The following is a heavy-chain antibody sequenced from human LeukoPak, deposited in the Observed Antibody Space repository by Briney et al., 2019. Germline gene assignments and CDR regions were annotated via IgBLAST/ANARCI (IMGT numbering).Heavy chain of an antibody. D-gene: IGHD4-17*01. CDR2: IYYSGST. CDR3: EREIGPYGDYAAGY. V-gene: IGHV4-39*07. Sequence: PSETLSLTCTVSGGSISSSSYYWGWIRQPPGKGLEWIGSIYYSGSTYYNPSLKTRVTISVDTSKNQFSLRLSSLTAADTAVYYCEREIGPYGDYAAGYWGQGTLVTVSS. J-gene: IGHJ4*02. CDR1: GGSISSSSYY.